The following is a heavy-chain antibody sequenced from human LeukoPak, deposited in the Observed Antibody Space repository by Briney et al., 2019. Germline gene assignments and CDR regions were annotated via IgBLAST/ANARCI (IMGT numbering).Heavy chain of an antibody. CDR2: MSGSGDSS. CDR1: GFAFSNFA. D-gene: IGHD6-13*01. Sequence: GGSLRLSCAASGFAFSNFAMSWVRQAPGKGLEWVSGMSGSGDSSYYADSVKGRFTISRDNSKNALYLQMNSLRAEDTAVYYCARVGIAAALDYWGQGTLVTVSS. CDR3: ARVGIAAALDY. J-gene: IGHJ4*02. V-gene: IGHV3-23*01.